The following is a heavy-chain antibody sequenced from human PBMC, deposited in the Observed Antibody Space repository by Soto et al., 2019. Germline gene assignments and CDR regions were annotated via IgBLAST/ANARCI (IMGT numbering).Heavy chain of an antibody. CDR1: GFTFISSF. D-gene: IGHD6-13*01. Sequence: GGSLRISCVASGFTFISSFMGWVRQAPGKGLEWVANINQDGGGTYYTDALRGRFTISRDNAKNSLHLQMNSLRAEDTAVYYCTRDASRDSSARGWFDPWGPGTLVTVSS. CDR2: INQDGGGT. V-gene: IGHV3-7*01. CDR3: TRDASRDSSARGWFDP. J-gene: IGHJ5*02.